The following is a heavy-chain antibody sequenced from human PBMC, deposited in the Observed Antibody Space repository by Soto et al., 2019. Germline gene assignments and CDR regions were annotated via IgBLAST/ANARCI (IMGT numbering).Heavy chain of an antibody. J-gene: IGHJ4*02. Sequence: EVQLVESGGGLVQPGGSLRLSCAASGFTFSTHSMNWVRQAPGKGLEWISYITSSDVTMYADSVKGRFTTSRDNAKNSLYLQMNSLRGEDTAVYFCVGEVGFQLIYWGQGTLVTVSS. D-gene: IGHD2-2*01. CDR1: GFTFSTHS. CDR2: ITSSDVTM. V-gene: IGHV3-48*01. CDR3: VGEVGFQLIY.